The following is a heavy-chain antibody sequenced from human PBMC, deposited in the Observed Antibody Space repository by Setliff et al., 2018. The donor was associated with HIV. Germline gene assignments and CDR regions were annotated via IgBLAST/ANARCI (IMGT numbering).Heavy chain of an antibody. V-gene: IGHV1-18*01. CDR3: ARRPGFISTGGWFDP. CDR1: GYTFTTFS. J-gene: IGHJ5*02. Sequence: ASVKVSCKTSGYTFTTFSISWVRQAPGQGPEWMAWFNPDNRQSVLARKFQGRLSLTADTSTRTHSMELKSLTSDDTAIYYCARRPGFISTGGWFDPWGQGTLVTVSS. CDR2: FNPDNRQS. D-gene: IGHD3-3*02.